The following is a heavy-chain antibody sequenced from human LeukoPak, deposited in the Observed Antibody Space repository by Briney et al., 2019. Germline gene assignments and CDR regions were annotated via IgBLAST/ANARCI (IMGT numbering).Heavy chain of an antibody. CDR1: GFTFSSSW. J-gene: IGHJ4*02. CDR2: ISSDGSDI. Sequence: PGGSLRLSCAVSGFTFSSSWMHWVRQAPGRGLVWVSRISSDGSDIFYADSVKGRFTISRDNSKNTLYLQMNSLRAEDTAVYYCAKDRWSNTFGGYDYWGQGTLVTVSS. D-gene: IGHD3-16*01. V-gene: IGHV3-74*01. CDR3: AKDRWSNTFGGYDY.